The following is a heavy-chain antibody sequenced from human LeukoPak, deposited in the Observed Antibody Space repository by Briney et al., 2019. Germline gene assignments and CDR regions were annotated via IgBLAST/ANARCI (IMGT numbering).Heavy chain of an antibody. V-gene: IGHV4-59*08. CDR1: GGSISSYY. J-gene: IGHJ1*01. D-gene: IGHD6-13*01. CDR2: IYYSGST. CDR3: ARGYSSSWYIYFQH. Sequence: SETLSLTCTVSGGSISSYYWSWIRQPPGKGLEWIGNIYYSGSTNYNPSLKSRVTISVDTPKNQFSLRLSSVTAADTAVYYCARGYSSSWYIYFQHWGQGTLVTVSS.